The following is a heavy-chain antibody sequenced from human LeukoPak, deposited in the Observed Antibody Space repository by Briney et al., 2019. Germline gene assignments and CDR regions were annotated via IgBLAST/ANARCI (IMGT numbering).Heavy chain of an antibody. Sequence: GGSLRLSCAVSGFTFSNYAMHWVRQAPGKGLEWVAVISHDGSEKYYADSVKGRFTISRDNSNNTLYLQMTSLRAEDTAVYYCAKGSSRYTSGQQDYWGQGTLVTVSS. CDR2: ISHDGSEK. J-gene: IGHJ4*02. V-gene: IGHV3-30*18. D-gene: IGHD6-19*01. CDR3: AKGSSRYTSGQQDY. CDR1: GFTFSNYA.